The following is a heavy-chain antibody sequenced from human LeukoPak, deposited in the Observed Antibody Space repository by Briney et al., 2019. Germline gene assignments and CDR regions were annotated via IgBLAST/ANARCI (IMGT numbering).Heavy chain of an antibody. CDR2: ITTDTENP. D-gene: IGHD2-15*01. J-gene: IGHJ4*02. V-gene: IGHV7-4-1*01. Sequence: GASVKVSCKASGYTFTGYYMHWVRQAPGQGLEWMGSITTDTENPTYAQGFTGRFVFSLDTSVSTAYLQIGSLKAEDTAVYYCARDWCSGDDCHSLGPALDYWGRGTLVTVSS. CDR1: GYTFTGYY. CDR3: ARDWCSGDDCHSLGPALDY.